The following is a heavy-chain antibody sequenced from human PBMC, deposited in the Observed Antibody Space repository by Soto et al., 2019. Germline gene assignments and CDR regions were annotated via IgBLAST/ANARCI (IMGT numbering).Heavy chain of an antibody. CDR3: ARDAPETGKGPYYFDY. V-gene: IGHV3-23*01. CDR1: GFTFSGYC. D-gene: IGHD1-1*01. CDR2: ISGSGGST. Sequence: GGSMTLSCAASGFTFSGYCRHWVRQATGKGLEWVSAISGSGGSTYYADSVKGRFTISRDNSKNTLYLQMNSLRAEDTAVYYCARDAPETGKGPYYFDYWGQGTLVT. J-gene: IGHJ4*02.